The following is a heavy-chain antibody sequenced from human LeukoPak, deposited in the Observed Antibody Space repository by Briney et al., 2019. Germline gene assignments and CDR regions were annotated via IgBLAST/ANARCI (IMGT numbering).Heavy chain of an antibody. CDR3: ARLAHGRHDY. V-gene: IGHV4-59*08. CDR1: GASISTYY. Sequence: SETLSLTCTVSGASISTYYWSWIRQPPGKGLEWIGYIYYSGSTNYTPSLKSRVTISVDTSKNQFSLKLTSVTAADTAMYYCARLAHGRHDYWGQGTLVTVSS. CDR2: IYYSGST. J-gene: IGHJ4*02.